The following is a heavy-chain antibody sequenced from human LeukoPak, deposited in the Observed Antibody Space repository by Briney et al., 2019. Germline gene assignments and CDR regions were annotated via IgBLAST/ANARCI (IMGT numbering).Heavy chain of an antibody. Sequence: HSGGSLRLSCAASGFTFSSYGMHWVRQAPGKGLEWVAVISYDESSKYFADSVKGRFTISRDNSKNTLYLLMNSLRAEDTAVYYCARERYDSRWYTFGSWGQGTLVTVSS. D-gene: IGHD3-22*01. CDR2: ISYDESSK. V-gene: IGHV3-30*03. CDR3: ARERYDSRWYTFGS. CDR1: GFTFSSYG. J-gene: IGHJ4*02.